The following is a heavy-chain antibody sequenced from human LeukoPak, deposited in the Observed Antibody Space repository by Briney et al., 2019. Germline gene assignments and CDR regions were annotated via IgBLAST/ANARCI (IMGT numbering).Heavy chain of an antibody. V-gene: IGHV1-2*02. Sequence: GASVKVSCKASGYTFTGYYMHWVRQAPGQGLEWMGWINPNSGGTNYAQKFQGRVTMTRDTSISTAYMELSRLRSDDTAVYHCVRDGTYSYGYASSGYFDYWGQGTLVTVSS. D-gene: IGHD5-18*01. CDR3: VRDGTYSYGYASSGYFDY. CDR1: GYTFTGYY. CDR2: INPNSGGT. J-gene: IGHJ4*02.